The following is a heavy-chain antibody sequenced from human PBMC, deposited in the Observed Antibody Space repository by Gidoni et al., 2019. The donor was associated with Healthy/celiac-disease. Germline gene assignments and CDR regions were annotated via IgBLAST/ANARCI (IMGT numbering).Heavy chain of an antibody. CDR3: ASISPYDTDAFDI. V-gene: IGHV4-39*01. CDR2: IYYSGST. Sequence: QLQLQESGPGLVKPSETLSLTCTVSGGSISSSSYYWGWIRQPPGKGLEWIGSIYYSGSTYYNPSLKSRVTISVDTSKNQFSLKLSSVTAADTAVYYCASISPYDTDAFDIWGQGTMVTVSS. J-gene: IGHJ3*02. D-gene: IGHD3-22*01. CDR1: GGSISSSSYY.